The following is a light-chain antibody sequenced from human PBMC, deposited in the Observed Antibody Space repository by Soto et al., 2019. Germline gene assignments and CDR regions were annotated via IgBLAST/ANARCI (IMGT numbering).Light chain of an antibody. V-gene: IGKV3-20*01. CDR3: QQYGSSPQT. Sequence: EIVLTQFPGTLSLSPGERATLSCRASQSVSSNHLAWYQQKPGQAPRLLIHGTSSRATGIPDRFSGSGSGTDFTLSISRLEPEDFAVYYCQQYGSSPQTFGQGTKVEIK. CDR1: QSVSSNH. CDR2: GTS. J-gene: IGKJ1*01.